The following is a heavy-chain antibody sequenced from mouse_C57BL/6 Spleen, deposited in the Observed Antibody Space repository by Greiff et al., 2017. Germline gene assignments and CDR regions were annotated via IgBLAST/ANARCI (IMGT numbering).Heavy chain of an antibody. CDR2: IYPSDSET. D-gene: IGHD2-3*01. V-gene: IGHV1-61*01. Sequence: QVHVKQPGAELVRPGSSVKLSCKASGYTFTSYWMDWVKQRPGQGLEWIGNIYPSDSETHYNQKFKDKATLTVDKSSSTAYMQLSSLTSEDSAVYYCARVRDGYHYYAMDYWGQGTSVTVSS. CDR1: GYTFTSYW. J-gene: IGHJ4*01. CDR3: ARVRDGYHYYAMDY.